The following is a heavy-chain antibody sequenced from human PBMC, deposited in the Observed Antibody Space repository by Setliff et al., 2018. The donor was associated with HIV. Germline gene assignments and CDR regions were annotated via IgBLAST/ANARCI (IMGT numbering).Heavy chain of an antibody. Sequence: KASETLSLTCTVSGGSINNYFWSWIRQSPGRGLEWIGYIYYSGETNYNPSLKSRVTISVDTSKNQFSLKLSSVTAADTAVYYCARDGPLEGSYRYYYYYMDVWGKGTTVTVSS. V-gene: IGHV4-59*01. CDR2: IYYSGET. J-gene: IGHJ6*03. CDR1: GGSINNYF. D-gene: IGHD3-10*01. CDR3: ARDGPLEGSYRYYYYYMDV.